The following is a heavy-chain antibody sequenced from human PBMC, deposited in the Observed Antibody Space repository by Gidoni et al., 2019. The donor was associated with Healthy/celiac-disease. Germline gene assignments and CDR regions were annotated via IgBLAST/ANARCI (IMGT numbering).Heavy chain of an antibody. CDR3: TRATVTTSFYYYYYGMDV. CDR1: GFTFGAYA. J-gene: IGHJ6*02. Sequence: EVQLVESGGGLVKPGRSLRLSCTASGFTFGAYALSWFRQAPGKGLEWVGFIRSKAYGGTTEYAASVKGRFTISRDDSKSIAYLQMNSLKTEDTAVYYCTRATVTTSFYYYYYGMDVWGQGTTVTVSS. CDR2: IRSKAYGGTT. D-gene: IGHD4-17*01. V-gene: IGHV3-49*05.